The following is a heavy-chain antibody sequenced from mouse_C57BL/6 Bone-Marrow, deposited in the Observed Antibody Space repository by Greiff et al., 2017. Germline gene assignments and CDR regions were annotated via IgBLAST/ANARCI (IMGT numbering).Heavy chain of an antibody. J-gene: IGHJ2*01. CDR3: ARSRLWYYFDY. V-gene: IGHV1-82*01. D-gene: IGHD1-1*02. CDR2: IYPGDGDT. Sequence: QVQLQQSGPELVKPGASVKISCKASGYAFSSSWMNWVKQRPGKGLEWIGRIYPGDGDTNYNGKFKGKATLTADKSSSTAYMQLSSLTSEDSAVYFCARSRLWYYFDYGGQGTTLTVSS. CDR1: GYAFSSSW.